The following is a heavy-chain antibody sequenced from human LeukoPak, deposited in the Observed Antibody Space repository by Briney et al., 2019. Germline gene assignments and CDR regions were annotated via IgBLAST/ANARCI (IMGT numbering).Heavy chain of an antibody. Sequence: GGSLRLSCAASGFTFSSYEMNWVRQAPGEGLEWVSYISSSGSTIYYADSVKGRFTISRDNAKNSLYLQMNSLRAEDTAVYYCARELYYYDSDYYYYGMDVWGQGTTVTVSS. D-gene: IGHD3-22*01. J-gene: IGHJ6*02. CDR3: ARELYYYDSDYYYYGMDV. CDR2: ISSSGSTI. V-gene: IGHV3-48*03. CDR1: GFTFSSYE.